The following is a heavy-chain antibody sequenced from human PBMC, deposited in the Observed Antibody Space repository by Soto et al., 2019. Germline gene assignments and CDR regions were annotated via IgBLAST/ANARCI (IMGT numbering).Heavy chain of an antibody. D-gene: IGHD1-26*01. CDR2: IYYSGST. J-gene: IGHJ3*02. Sequence: PSETLSLTCTVSGGSISSYYWSWIRQPPGKGLEWIGYIYYSGSTNYNPSLKSRVTISVDTSKNQFSLKLSSVTAADTAVYHCARQGIVGTGDAFDIWGQGTMVPVS. CDR1: GGSISSYY. V-gene: IGHV4-59*08. CDR3: ARQGIVGTGDAFDI.